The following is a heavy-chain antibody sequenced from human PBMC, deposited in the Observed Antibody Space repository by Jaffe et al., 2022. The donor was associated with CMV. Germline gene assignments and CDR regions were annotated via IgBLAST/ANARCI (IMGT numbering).Heavy chain of an antibody. V-gene: IGHV1-18*01. CDR2: ISTYSGDT. Sequence: QVQLVQSGAEVKKPGASVKVSCKTSGYTFSTYGVSWVRQAPGQGLEWMGWISTYSGDTNYAQNFQGRVAMTTDTSTSTAYMELRSLRSDDTAVYYCAIIEGVDYWGQGTPVTVSS. CDR1: GYTFSTYG. CDR3: AIIEGVDY. J-gene: IGHJ4*02. D-gene: IGHD3-16*01.